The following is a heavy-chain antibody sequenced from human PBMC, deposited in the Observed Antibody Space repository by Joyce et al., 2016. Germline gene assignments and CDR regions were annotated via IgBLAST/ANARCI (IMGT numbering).Heavy chain of an antibody. D-gene: IGHD2-8*01. J-gene: IGHJ4*02. Sequence: EVQLVESGGGLVKPGGSLRLSCAASGFTFSSYRRSWVRQAPGKGLEWVSTLSSSSSYIKYTDSVKGLFTIARDNAKNSLYLQMNSLKVEDTAVYYCARSSYTNGIFDYWGQGTLVTVSS. CDR1: GFTFSSYR. V-gene: IGHV3-21*01. CDR2: LSSSSSYI. CDR3: ARSSYTNGIFDY.